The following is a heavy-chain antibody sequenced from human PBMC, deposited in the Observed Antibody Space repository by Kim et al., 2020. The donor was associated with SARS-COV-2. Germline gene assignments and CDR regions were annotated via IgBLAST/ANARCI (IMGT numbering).Heavy chain of an antibody. J-gene: IGHJ2*01. CDR3: AREGYYGSGGYFDL. Sequence: SVKVSCKASGGTFSSYAISWVRQAPGQGLEWMGGIIPIFGTANYAQKFQGRVTITADESTSTAYMELSSLRSEDTAVYYCAREGYYGSGGYFDLWGRGTLVTVSS. CDR1: GGTFSSYA. CDR2: IIPIFGTA. V-gene: IGHV1-69*13. D-gene: IGHD3-10*01.